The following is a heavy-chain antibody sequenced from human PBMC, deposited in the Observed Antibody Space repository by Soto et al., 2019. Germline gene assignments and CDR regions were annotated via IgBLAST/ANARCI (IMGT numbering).Heavy chain of an antibody. CDR3: AKAPRVATRD. D-gene: IGHD5-12*01. J-gene: IGHJ4*02. V-gene: IGHV3-30*18. CDR1: GFTFSSYG. CDR2: ISYDGSNK. Sequence: QVQLVASGGGVVQPGRSLRLSCAASGFTFSSYGMHRVRQAPGKGLEWVAVISYDGSNKYYADSVKGRFTISRDNSKNTLYLQMNSLRAEDTAVYYCAKAPRVATRDWGQGTLVTVSS.